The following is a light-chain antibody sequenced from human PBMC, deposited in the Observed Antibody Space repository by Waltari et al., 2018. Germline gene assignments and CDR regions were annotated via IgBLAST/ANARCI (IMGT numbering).Light chain of an antibody. J-gene: IGLJ3*02. Sequence: QSILTQPTSVSGAPGQRVTISCTGSSSNIGAGHDVNWYQALPGTAPKLLIYGNNNRPPGGPDRCSGYKSGYSASLAINGLQAEDEADYYCQSFDSNVRGGVVFGGGTKVTVL. V-gene: IGLV1-40*01. CDR3: QSFDSNVRGGVV. CDR1: SSNIGAGHD. CDR2: GNN.